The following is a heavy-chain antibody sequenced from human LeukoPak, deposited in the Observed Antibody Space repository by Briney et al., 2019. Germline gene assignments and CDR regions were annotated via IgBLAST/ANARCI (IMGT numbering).Heavy chain of an antibody. V-gene: IGHV4-61*05. Sequence: PSETLSLTCTVSGGSISSSSYYWGWIRQPPGKGLEWIGYIYYSGSTNYNPSLKSRVTISVDTSKNQFSLKLSSVTAADTAVYYCARGTHYDFWSGYFHLAGYFDYWGQGTLVTVSS. CDR2: IYYSGST. D-gene: IGHD3-3*01. CDR3: ARGTHYDFWSGYFHLAGYFDY. J-gene: IGHJ4*02. CDR1: GGSISSSSYY.